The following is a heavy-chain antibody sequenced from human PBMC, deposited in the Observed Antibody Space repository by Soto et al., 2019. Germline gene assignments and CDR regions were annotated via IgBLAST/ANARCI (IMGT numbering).Heavy chain of an antibody. V-gene: IGHV3-23*01. CDR1: GFTFSDYA. CDR3: ATVFIRRFDY. CDR2: ITGSGGST. Sequence: PGGSLRLSCAASGFTFSDYAMTWVRQPPGMGLEWVSSITGSGGSTYYADSVKGRFIISRDNSKNTLYLQVSSLGAEDTAVYYCATVFIRRFDYWGQGT. D-gene: IGHD3-10*01. J-gene: IGHJ4*02.